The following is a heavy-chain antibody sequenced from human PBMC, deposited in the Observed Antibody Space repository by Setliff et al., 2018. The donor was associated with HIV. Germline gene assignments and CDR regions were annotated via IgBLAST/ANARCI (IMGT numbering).Heavy chain of an antibody. D-gene: IGHD4-17*01. CDR3: ARAAAGNTGPFDL. CDR2: VSSRGDT. Sequence: PSETLSLTCTVSDSGTYYWSWIRQPAGKGLEWIGHVSSRGDTNYNPSLKSRVTMSVDTSKNQFSLKLTSVTASDTAVHYCARAAAGNTGPFDLWGQGSPVTVSS. J-gene: IGHJ4*02. CDR1: DSGTYY. V-gene: IGHV4-4*07.